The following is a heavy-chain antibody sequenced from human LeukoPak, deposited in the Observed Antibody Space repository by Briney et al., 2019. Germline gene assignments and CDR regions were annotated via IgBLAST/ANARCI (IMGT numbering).Heavy chain of an antibody. CDR1: GGSISSYY. J-gene: IGHJ6*03. V-gene: IGHV4-59*01. Sequence: KSSETLSLPCTVSGGSISSYYWSWIRQPPGKGLEWIGYVYYSGSTNYNPSLKSRVTISVDTSKNQFSLKLSSVTAADTAVYFCARGRVSSSTWYSTYYYYFYTDVWGKGTTVTVSS. CDR2: VYYSGST. D-gene: IGHD6-13*01. CDR3: ARGRVSSSTWYSTYYYYFYTDV.